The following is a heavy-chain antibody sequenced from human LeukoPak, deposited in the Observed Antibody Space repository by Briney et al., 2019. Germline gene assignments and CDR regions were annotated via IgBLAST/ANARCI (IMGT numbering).Heavy chain of an antibody. CDR3: ARGQLYYDSSGFDY. Sequence: GGSLRLSCAASGFTFSSYAMSWVRQAPGKGLEWVANIKQDGSEKYYVDSVKGRFTISRDNAKNSLYLQMNSLRAEDTAVYYCARGQLYYDSSGFDYWGQGTLVTVSS. CDR1: GFTFSSYA. J-gene: IGHJ4*02. CDR2: IKQDGSEK. D-gene: IGHD3-22*01. V-gene: IGHV3-7*01.